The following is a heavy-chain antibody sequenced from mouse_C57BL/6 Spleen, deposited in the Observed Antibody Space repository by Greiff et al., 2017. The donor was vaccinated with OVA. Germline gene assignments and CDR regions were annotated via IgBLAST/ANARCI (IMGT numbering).Heavy chain of an antibody. Sequence: QVQLQQPGAELVKPGASVKLSCKASGSTFTSYWMPWVKQRPGRGLEWIGRIGPNSGGTKYHEKLKSKATLTVDKPTSTAYLQLSSLTSEYSAVYYGARGNYYSNYGYAMDYWGQGTSVTVSS. CDR2: IGPNSGGT. CDR3: ARGNYYSNYGYAMDY. V-gene: IGHV1-72*01. CDR1: GSTFTSYW. D-gene: IGHD2-5*01. J-gene: IGHJ4*01.